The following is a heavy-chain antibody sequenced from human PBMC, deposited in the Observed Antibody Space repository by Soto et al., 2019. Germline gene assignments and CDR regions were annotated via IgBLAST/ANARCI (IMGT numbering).Heavy chain of an antibody. CDR3: AREGAHYTPLDH. J-gene: IGHJ4*02. D-gene: IGHD2-15*01. V-gene: IGHV1-2*02. CDR1: GYTFTGYY. CDR2: INPSNGNT. Sequence: ASVKVSCKASGYTFTGYYMHWVRQAPGQGLEWMGWINPSNGNTNYARKFQGRVTIARDTSISTAYMEVTSLTSEDTAMYYCAREGAHYTPLDHWGQGTLVTVSS.